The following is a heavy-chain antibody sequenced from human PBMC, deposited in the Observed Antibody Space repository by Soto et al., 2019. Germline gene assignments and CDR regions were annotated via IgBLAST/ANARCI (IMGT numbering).Heavy chain of an antibody. J-gene: IGHJ4*02. CDR1: GFTFSSYW. CDR3: GRGASGSYRLDY. V-gene: IGHV3-74*01. CDR2: INSDGSST. D-gene: IGHD3-10*01. Sequence: GGSLRLSCAPSGFTFSSYWMHWVRQAPGKGLVWVSRINSDGSSTNYADSVKGQFTISRDSAKNTLYLQMNSLRAEDTAVYYCGRGASGSYRLDYWGQGTLVTVSS.